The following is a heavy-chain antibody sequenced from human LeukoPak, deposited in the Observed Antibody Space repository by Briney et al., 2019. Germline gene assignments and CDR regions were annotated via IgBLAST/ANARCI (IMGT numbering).Heavy chain of an antibody. J-gene: IGHJ4*02. Sequence: ASVKVSCKASGGTFSSYAISWVRQAPGQGLEWMGRIIPILGIANYAQKFQGRVTIIADKSTSTAYMELSSLRSEDTAVYYCARAGGYDSSGYYYDYWGQGTLVTVSS. CDR3: ARAGGYDSSGYYYDY. CDR2: IIPILGIA. V-gene: IGHV1-69*04. CDR1: GGTFSSYA. D-gene: IGHD3-22*01.